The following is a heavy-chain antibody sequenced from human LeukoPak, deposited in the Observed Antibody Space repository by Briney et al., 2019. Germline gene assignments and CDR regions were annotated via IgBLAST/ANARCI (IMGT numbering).Heavy chain of an antibody. CDR1: GFTFDDYA. CDR2: ISGDGGST. Sequence: GGSLRLSCAASGFTFDDYAMHWVRQAPGKGLEWVSLISGDGGSTYYADSVKGRFTISRDNSKNTLYLQMNSLRTEDTAVYYCAGEAGADIVVVAGAFDIWGQGTMVTVSS. CDR3: AGEAGADIVVVAGAFDI. D-gene: IGHD2-2*01. J-gene: IGHJ3*02. V-gene: IGHV3-43*02.